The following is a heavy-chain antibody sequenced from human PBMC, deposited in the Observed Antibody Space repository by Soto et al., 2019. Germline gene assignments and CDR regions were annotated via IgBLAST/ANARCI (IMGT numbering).Heavy chain of an antibody. CDR1: GGSISSSSYY. D-gene: IGHD6-19*01. V-gene: IGHV4-39*01. Sequence: SETLSLTCTVSGGSISSSSYYWGWIRQPPGKGLEWIGSIYYSGSTYYNPSLKSRVTISVDTSKNQFSLKLSSVTAADTAVYYCAIFSSGWYFILAFDIWGPGTMVTVSS. CDR3: AIFSSGWYFILAFDI. J-gene: IGHJ3*02. CDR2: IYYSGST.